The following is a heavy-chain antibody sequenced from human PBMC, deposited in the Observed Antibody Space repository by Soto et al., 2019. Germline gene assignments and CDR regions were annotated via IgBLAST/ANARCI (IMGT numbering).Heavy chain of an antibody. D-gene: IGHD7-27*01. V-gene: IGHV3-33*01. Sequence: GGSLRLSCAASGFTFSSYGMHWVRQAPGKGREWVAVIWNDGINKYYADSVKGRFTISRDNSKNTLYLQMNSLRAEDTAVYYCARDRVTGDRVDAFDIWGQGTMVTVSS. J-gene: IGHJ3*02. CDR1: GFTFSSYG. CDR2: IWNDGINK. CDR3: ARDRVTGDRVDAFDI.